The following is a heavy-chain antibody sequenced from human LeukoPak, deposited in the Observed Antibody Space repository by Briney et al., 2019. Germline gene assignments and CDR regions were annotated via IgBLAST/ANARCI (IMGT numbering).Heavy chain of an antibody. CDR3: TRERSTVTFDY. CDR2: IYYSGST. Sequence: SETLSLTCTVSGGSIRSYYWSWIRQPPGKGMEWIGYIYYSGSTSYNPSLKSRVTISVDTSKDQFSLKLTSVTAADTAVYYCTRERSTVTFDYWGQGTLVTVSS. D-gene: IGHD4-17*01. V-gene: IGHV4-59*01. CDR1: GGSIRSYY. J-gene: IGHJ4*02.